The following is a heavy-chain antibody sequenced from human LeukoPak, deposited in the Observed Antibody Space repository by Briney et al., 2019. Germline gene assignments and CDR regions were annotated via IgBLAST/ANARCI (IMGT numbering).Heavy chain of an antibody. V-gene: IGHV3-23*01. D-gene: IGHD6-19*01. Sequence: GGSLRLSCSASGFTFSSYPIHWVRQAPGKGLEWVSGCSGSGGSTYYADSVKGRFTISRDNSKNTLSLQMNSLRAEDTAVYYCAKGYSESSGWDHFDYWGQGTLVTVSS. J-gene: IGHJ4*02. CDR1: GFTFSSYP. CDR3: AKGYSESSGWDHFDY. CDR2: CSGSGGST.